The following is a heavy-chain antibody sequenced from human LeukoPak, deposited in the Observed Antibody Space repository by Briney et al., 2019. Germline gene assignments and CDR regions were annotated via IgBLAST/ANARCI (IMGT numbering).Heavy chain of an antibody. J-gene: IGHJ4*02. CDR3: ARGDVEMATIWWFDY. V-gene: IGHV1-69*05. Sequence: GASVKVSCKASGGTFSSYAISWVRQAPGQGLEWMGRIIPIFGTANYAQKFQGRVTITTDESTSTAYMELSSLRSEDTAVYHCARGDVEMATIWWFDYWGQGTLVTVSS. CDR1: GGTFSSYA. D-gene: IGHD5-24*01. CDR2: IIPIFGTA.